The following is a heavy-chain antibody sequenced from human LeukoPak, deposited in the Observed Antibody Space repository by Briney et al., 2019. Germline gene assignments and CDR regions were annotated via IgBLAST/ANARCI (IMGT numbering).Heavy chain of an antibody. CDR3: AKDSTYSSTWNDY. V-gene: IGHV3-23*01. CDR2: LSGSGGTT. Sequence: QSGGSLRLSGAASGFTFSSYAMSWVRQAPGKGLEWVSTLSGSGGTTHYAESVEGRFIISRDNSKNTLYLQMNSLRGEDTATYYCAKDSTYSSTWNDYWGQGTLVIVSS. CDR1: GFTFSSYA. D-gene: IGHD6-19*01. J-gene: IGHJ4*02.